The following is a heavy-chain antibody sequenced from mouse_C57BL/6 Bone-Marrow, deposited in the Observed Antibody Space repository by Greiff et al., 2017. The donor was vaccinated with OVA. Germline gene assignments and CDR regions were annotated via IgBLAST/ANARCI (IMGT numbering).Heavy chain of an antibody. Sequence: VKDRFTISRDDSESMLYLQMNNLKTEDTAMYYCVRQDYYGSSGYFDYWGQGTTLTVSS. J-gene: IGHJ2*01. D-gene: IGHD1-1*01. V-gene: IGHV10-1*01. CDR3: VRQDYYGSSGYFDY.